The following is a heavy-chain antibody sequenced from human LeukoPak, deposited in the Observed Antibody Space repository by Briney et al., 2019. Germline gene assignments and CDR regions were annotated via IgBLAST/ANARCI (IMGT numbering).Heavy chain of an antibody. Sequence: SETLSLTCAVYGGSFSGYYWSWIRQPPGKGLEWIGEINHSGSTYYNPSLKSRVTMSVDRSKNHFSLNLISVTAADTAVYYCAREEYLDHYFDYWGQGTLVTVSS. CDR3: AREEYLDHYFDY. V-gene: IGHV4-34*01. CDR2: INHSGST. J-gene: IGHJ4*02. D-gene: IGHD6-6*01. CDR1: GGSFSGYY.